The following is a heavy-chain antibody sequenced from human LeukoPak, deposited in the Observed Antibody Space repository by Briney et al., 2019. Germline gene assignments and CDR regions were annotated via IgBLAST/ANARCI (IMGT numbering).Heavy chain of an antibody. Sequence: ASVKLSCKASGYTFTSYGISWVRQAPGQGLEWMGWISAYNGNTNYAQKLQGRVSMTTDTSTSTAYMELRSLRSDDTAVYYCARGDRYDILTGYKSSEFRFDYWGQGTLVTVSS. CDR1: GYTFTSYG. CDR2: ISAYNGNT. J-gene: IGHJ4*02. D-gene: IGHD3-9*01. V-gene: IGHV1-18*01. CDR3: ARGDRYDILTGYKSSEFRFDY.